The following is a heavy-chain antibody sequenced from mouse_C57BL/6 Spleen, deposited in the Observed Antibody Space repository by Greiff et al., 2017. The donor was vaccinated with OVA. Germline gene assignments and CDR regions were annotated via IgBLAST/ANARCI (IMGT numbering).Heavy chain of an antibody. CDR2: IYPGSGST. J-gene: IGHJ1*03. D-gene: IGHD1-1*01. CDR1: GYTFTSYW. CDR3: ARWAHYYGSSYGYFDV. V-gene: IGHV1-55*01. Sequence: QVQLQQSGAELVKPGASVKMSCKASGYTFTSYWITWVKQRPGQGLEWIGDIYPGSGSTNYNEKFKSKATLTVDTSSSTAYMQLSSLTSEDSAVYYCARWAHYYGSSYGYFDVWGTGTTVTVSS.